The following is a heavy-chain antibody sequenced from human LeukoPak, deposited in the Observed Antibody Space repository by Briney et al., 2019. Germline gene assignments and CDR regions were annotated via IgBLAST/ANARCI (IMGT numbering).Heavy chain of an antibody. Sequence: SETLSLTCTVSGGSISSSSYYWGWIRQPPGKGLEWIGSIYYSGSTYYNPSLKSRVTISVDTSKNQFSLKLSSVTAADTAVYYCARDARMTTVTTEGFDPWGQGTLVTVSS. J-gene: IGHJ5*02. CDR1: GGSISSSSYY. CDR3: ARDARMTTVTTEGFDP. CDR2: IYYSGST. V-gene: IGHV4-39*07. D-gene: IGHD4-11*01.